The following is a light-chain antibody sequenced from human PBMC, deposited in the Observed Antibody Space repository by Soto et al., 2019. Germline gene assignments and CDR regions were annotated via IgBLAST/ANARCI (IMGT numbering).Light chain of an antibody. J-gene: IGKJ2*01. CDR1: QSVRSTF. CDR3: PQYHDSPLNT. V-gene: IGKV3-20*01. CDR2: GAS. Sequence: VLPQSPDTLSLSPGDRATLSCRASQSVRSTFLAWYQQKPGQAPRLLIYGASNRAAGIPERCSGSASGTEFTLPISRLEPHEPSVYYCPQYHDSPLNTFGQGTKLQIK.